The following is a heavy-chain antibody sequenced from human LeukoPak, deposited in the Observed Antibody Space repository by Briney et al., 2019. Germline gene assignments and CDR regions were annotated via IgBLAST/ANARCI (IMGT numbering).Heavy chain of an antibody. V-gene: IGHV4-4*07. Sequence: SETLSLTCTVSGGSISSYYWSWIRQPAGKGLEWIGRIYTSGSTNYNPSLKSRVTMSVDTSKNQFSLKLSSVTAADTAVYYCARRGYSYGMRGNWFDPWGQGTLVTVSS. CDR3: ARRGYSYGMRGNWFDP. J-gene: IGHJ5*02. CDR2: IYTSGST. CDR1: GGSISSYY. D-gene: IGHD5-18*01.